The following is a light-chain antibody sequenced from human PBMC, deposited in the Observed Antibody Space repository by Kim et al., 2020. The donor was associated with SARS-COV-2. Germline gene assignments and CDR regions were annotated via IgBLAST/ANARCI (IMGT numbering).Light chain of an antibody. CDR2: QDT. Sequence: VSPGQTASITCSGDRLGEKYVCWYQQKPGQSPEVVIYQDTKRPSEIPDRFSGSNSGNTATLTISRTQAMDEADYYCQVWDSTTTVFGGGTQLTVL. J-gene: IGLJ2*01. CDR1: RLGEKY. CDR3: QVWDSTTTV. V-gene: IGLV3-1*01.